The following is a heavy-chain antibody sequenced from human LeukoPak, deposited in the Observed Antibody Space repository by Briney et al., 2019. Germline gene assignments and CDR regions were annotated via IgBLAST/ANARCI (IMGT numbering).Heavy chain of an antibody. CDR1: GGSISSSSYY. CDR2: IYHSGST. V-gene: IGHV4-39*07. D-gene: IGHD6-13*01. CDR3: AIRPVYSSRGGLPFDY. Sequence: PSETLSLTCTVSGGSISSSSYYWGWIRQPPGKGLEWIGYIYHSGSTYYNPSLKSRVTISVDRSKNQFSLKLSSVTAADTAVYYCAIRPVYSSRGGLPFDYWGQGTLVTVSS. J-gene: IGHJ4*02.